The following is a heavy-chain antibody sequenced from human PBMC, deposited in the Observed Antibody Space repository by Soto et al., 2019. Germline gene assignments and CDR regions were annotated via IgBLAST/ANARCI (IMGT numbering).Heavy chain of an antibody. J-gene: IGHJ4*02. V-gene: IGHV4-59*01. D-gene: IGHD5-18*01. CDR3: ARGVQLWLPFDY. CDR2: IYYSGST. Sequence: SETLSLTCTVSGGSISSYYWSWIRQPPGKGLEWIGYIYYSGSTNYNPSLKSRVTISVDTSKNQFSLKLSSVTAADTAVYYCARGVQLWLPFDYWGQGTLVTVSS. CDR1: GGSISSYY.